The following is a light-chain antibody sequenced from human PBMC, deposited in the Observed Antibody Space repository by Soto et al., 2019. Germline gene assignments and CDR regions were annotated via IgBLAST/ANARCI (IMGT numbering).Light chain of an antibody. CDR3: SSYTISGNYV. J-gene: IGLJ1*01. V-gene: IGLV2-14*01. CDR1: SSDFGTYNS. Sequence: QSVLPQPASVSGSPGQSITISCTGTSSDFGTYNSVSWYQQHPGKAPKVMIYDVTNRPSGVSSRFSGSKSGNTASLTISGLQAEDEADYYCSSYTISGNYVFVTGTMVTVL. CDR2: DVT.